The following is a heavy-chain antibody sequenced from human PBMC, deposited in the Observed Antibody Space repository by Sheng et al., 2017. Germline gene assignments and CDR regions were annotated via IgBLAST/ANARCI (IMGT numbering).Heavy chain of an antibody. J-gene: IGHJ6*03. V-gene: IGHV1-69*04. Sequence: QVQLVQSGAEVKKPGSSVKVSCKASGGTFSSYAISWVRQAPGQGLEWMGGIIPILGIANYAQKFQGRVTITADKSTSTAYMELSSLRSEDTAVYYCARGHYDFWSGIYYYYYMDVWGKGTTVTVSS. CDR2: IIPILGIA. CDR1: GGTFSSYA. CDR3: ARGHYDFWSGIYYYYYMDV. D-gene: IGHD3-3*01.